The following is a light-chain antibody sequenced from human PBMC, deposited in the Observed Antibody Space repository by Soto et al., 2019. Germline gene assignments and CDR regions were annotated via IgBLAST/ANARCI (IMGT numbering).Light chain of an antibody. CDR2: DVS. CDR3: CSYAGSYTL. CDR1: SSDVGGYNY. V-gene: IGLV2-11*01. Sequence: QSVLTQPRSVSGSPGQSVTISCTGTSSDVGGYNYVSWYQQHPGKAPKLMIYDVSKRPSGVPDRFSGSKSGNTASLTISGLQAEDEADYYCCSYAGSYTLFGGGTTVTVL. J-gene: IGLJ2*01.